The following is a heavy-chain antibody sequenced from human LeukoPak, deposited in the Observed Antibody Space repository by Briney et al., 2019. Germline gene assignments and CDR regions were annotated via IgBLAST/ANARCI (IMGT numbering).Heavy chain of an antibody. V-gene: IGHV4-39*07. Sequence: SETLSLTCTVSGGSISSSSYYWGWIRQPPGKGLEWIGSIYYSGSTYYNPSLKSRVTISVDTSKNQFSLKLSSVTAADTAVYYCARDRGGGWYRNYYYGMDVWGQGTTVTVSS. CDR2: IYYSGST. J-gene: IGHJ6*02. CDR1: GGSISSSSYY. D-gene: IGHD6-19*01. CDR3: ARDRGGGWYRNYYYGMDV.